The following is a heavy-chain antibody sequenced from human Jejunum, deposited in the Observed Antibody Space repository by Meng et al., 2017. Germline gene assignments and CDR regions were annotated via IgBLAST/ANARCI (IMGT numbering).Heavy chain of an antibody. CDR3: ARGDDWAKSGNF. CDR2: IHPSGRT. CDR1: GGSFSDHY. D-gene: IGHD3-9*01. V-gene: IGHV4-34*01. J-gene: IGHJ4*02. Sequence: QVHLRLCGAGLLKPSATLSLTCAVYGGSFSDHYLTGIRQPPGKGLEWIGEIHPSGRTYYSPSLQSRVTITLDTSKNQFSLTLNSVTAADTAVYYCARGDDWAKSGNFWGQGTLVTVSS.